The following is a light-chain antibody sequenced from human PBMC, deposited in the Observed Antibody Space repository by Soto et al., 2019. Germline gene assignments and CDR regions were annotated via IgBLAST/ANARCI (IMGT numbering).Light chain of an antibody. CDR2: DAS. J-gene: IGKJ2*01. CDR3: QQYDIWPPYT. CDR1: QNIRSS. Sequence: EVVMTQSPASLSASPGERVTLSCRASQNIRSSLAWYQQRPGQAPRLLIYDASTRATGIPPRFSGGGSGTEFTVPISSLQSEDFAIYYCQQYDIWPPYTFGQGTKGEF. V-gene: IGKV3-15*01.